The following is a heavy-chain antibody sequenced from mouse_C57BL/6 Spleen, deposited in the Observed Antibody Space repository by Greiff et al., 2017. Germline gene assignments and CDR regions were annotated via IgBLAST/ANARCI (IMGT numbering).Heavy chain of an antibody. Sequence: QVQLQQSGAELVKPGASVKLSCKASGYTFTSYWMQWVKQRPGQGLEWIGEIDPSDSYTNYNQKFKGKATLTVDTSSSTAYMQLSSLTSEDSAVYYCARKVENWGGNFDYWGQGTTLTVSS. J-gene: IGHJ2*01. CDR2: IDPSDSYT. CDR1: GYTFTSYW. CDR3: ARKVENWGGNFDY. D-gene: IGHD1-3*01. V-gene: IGHV1-50*01.